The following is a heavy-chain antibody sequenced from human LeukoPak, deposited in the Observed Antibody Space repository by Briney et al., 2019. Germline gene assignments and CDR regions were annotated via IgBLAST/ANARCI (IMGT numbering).Heavy chain of an antibody. Sequence: PGGSLRLSCAASGFTFSSYAMHWVRQAPGKGLEWVAVISYDGSNKYYADSVKGRFTISRDNSKSTVYLQMNGLRIEDTAMYYCARVVATIVVDMEDFQHWGQGTLVAVSS. V-gene: IGHV3-30-3*01. D-gene: IGHD5-12*01. CDR1: GFTFSSYA. CDR3: ARVVATIVVDMEDFQH. CDR2: ISYDGSNK. J-gene: IGHJ1*01.